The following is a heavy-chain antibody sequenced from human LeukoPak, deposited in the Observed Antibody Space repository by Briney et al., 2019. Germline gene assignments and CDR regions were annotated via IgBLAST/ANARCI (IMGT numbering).Heavy chain of an antibody. CDR2: ISSSSSYI. CDR1: GFTFSSYS. D-gene: IGHD3-3*01. V-gene: IGHV3-21*01. Sequence: GGSLRLSCAASGFTFSSYSMNWVRQAPGKGLEWVSSISSSSSYIYYADSVKGRFTISRDNAKNSLYLQMNSLKAEDTAVYYCARGYDFWSGYLDGENWFDPWGQGTLVTVSS. J-gene: IGHJ5*02. CDR3: ARGYDFWSGYLDGENWFDP.